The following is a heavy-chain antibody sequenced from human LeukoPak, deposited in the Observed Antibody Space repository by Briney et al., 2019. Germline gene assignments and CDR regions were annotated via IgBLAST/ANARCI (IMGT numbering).Heavy chain of an antibody. D-gene: IGHD3-16*02. V-gene: IGHV4-34*01. CDR3: ARSPRLASPYYDYVWGSYRAYFDC. CDR1: GGSFSGYY. J-gene: IGHJ4*02. Sequence: SETLSLTCAVYGGSFSGYYWSWIRQPPGKGLEWIGEINHSGSTNYNPSLKSRVTISVDTSKNQSSLKLSSVTAADTAVYYCARSPRLASPYYDYVWGSYRAYFDCWGQGTLVTVSS. CDR2: INHSGST.